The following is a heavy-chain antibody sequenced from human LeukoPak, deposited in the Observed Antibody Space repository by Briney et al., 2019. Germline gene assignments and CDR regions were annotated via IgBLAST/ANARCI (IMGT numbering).Heavy chain of an antibody. Sequence: PGGSLRLSCAASGFTFSSYSMNWIRQAPGKGLEWVSSISSSSSYIYYADSVKGRFTISRDNAKNSLYLQMNSLRAEDTAVYYCARGETAYYYDSSGYSDFDYWGQGTLATVSS. J-gene: IGHJ4*02. D-gene: IGHD3-22*01. V-gene: IGHV3-21*01. CDR1: GFTFSSYS. CDR3: ARGETAYYYDSSGYSDFDY. CDR2: ISSSSSYI.